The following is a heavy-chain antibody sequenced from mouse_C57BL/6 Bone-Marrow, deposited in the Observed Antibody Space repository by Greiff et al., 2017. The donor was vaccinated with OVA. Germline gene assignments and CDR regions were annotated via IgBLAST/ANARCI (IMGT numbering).Heavy chain of an antibody. CDR2: IYPRSGNT. Sequence: VKLMESGAELARPGASVKLSCKASGYTFTSYGISWVKQRTGQGLEWIGEIYPRSGNTYYNEKFKGKATLTADKSSSTAYMELRSLTSEDSAVYFCARLGNYEGRGTAPSVTS. CDR1: GYTFTSYG. J-gene: IGHJ2*01. CDR3: ARLGNY. V-gene: IGHV1-81*01.